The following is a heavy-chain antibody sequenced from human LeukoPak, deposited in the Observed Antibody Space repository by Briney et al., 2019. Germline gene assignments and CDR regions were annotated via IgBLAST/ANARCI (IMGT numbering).Heavy chain of an antibody. V-gene: IGHV4-4*02. CDR2: IYHDGST. CDR1: GGSISSNNW. CDR3: ASTPTQWLVFGCFDY. Sequence: SETLSLTCAVSGGSISSNNWWIWVRQSPEKGLEWIGEIYHDGSTNYNPSLKSRVTISMDKSKNQLSLKLNFVTAADTAVYYCASTPTQWLVFGCFDYWGQGTLVTVSS. D-gene: IGHD6-19*01. J-gene: IGHJ4*02.